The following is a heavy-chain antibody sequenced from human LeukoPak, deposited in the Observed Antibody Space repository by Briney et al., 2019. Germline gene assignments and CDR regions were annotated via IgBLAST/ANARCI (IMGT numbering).Heavy chain of an antibody. V-gene: IGHV1-8*03. CDR2: MNPNSGNT. CDR3: ARVFALRYFDWEDNWFDS. Sequence: ASVKVSCKASGYTFTSYDINWVRQATGQGLEWMGWMNPNSGNTGYAQKFQGRVTITRNTSISTAYMELSSLRSEDTAVYYCARVFALRYFDWEDNWFDSWGQGTLVTVSS. CDR1: GYTFTSYD. D-gene: IGHD3-9*01. J-gene: IGHJ5*01.